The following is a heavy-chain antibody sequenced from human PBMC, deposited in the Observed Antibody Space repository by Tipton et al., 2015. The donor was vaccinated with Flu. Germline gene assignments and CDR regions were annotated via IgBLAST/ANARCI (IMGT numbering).Heavy chain of an antibody. Sequence: SPRLSCAASGFTFSDYYMSWIRQAPGKGLEWVSYISSSGSTIYYADSVKGRFTISRDNAKNSLYLQMNSLRAEDTAVYYCAAHQGYSSSWSAFDIWGQGTMVTVSS. D-gene: IGHD6-13*01. V-gene: IGHV3-11*01. CDR2: ISSSGSTI. J-gene: IGHJ3*02. CDR1: GFTFSDYY. CDR3: AAHQGYSSSWSAFDI.